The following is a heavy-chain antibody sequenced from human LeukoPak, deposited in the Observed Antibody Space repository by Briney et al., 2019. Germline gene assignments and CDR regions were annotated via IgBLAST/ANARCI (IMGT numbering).Heavy chain of an antibody. CDR3: TTVSYYDILTGYYRFDY. Sequence: PGGSLRLSCAASGFTFSNAWMSWVRQAPGKGLEWVGRIKSKTNGGTTDYAAPVKGRFTISRDDSKNTLYLQMNSLKTEDTAVYYCTTVSYYDILTGYYRFDYWGQGTLVTVSS. CDR2: IKSKTNGGTT. CDR1: GFTFSNAW. V-gene: IGHV3-15*01. J-gene: IGHJ4*02. D-gene: IGHD3-9*01.